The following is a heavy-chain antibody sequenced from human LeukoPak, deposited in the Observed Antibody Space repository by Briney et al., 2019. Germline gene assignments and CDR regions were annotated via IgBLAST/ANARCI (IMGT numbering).Heavy chain of an antibody. CDR2: IQDSGGT. CDR1: GGAISSFY. CDR3: ARQTGSGLFILP. D-gene: IGHD3/OR15-3a*01. J-gene: IGHJ4*02. Sequence: PSETLSLTCSVSGGAISSFYWIWVRQPPGKGLEWIGCIQDSGGTEYNPSLESRVTISIDTSKNRFSLKLTSVTAADTAVYYCARQTGSGLFILPGGQGTLVTVSS. V-gene: IGHV4-59*08.